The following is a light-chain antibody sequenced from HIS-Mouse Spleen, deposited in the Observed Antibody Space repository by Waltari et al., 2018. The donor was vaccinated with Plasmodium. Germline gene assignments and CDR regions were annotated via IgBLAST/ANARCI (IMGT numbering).Light chain of an antibody. J-gene: IGKJ1*01. CDR2: KAS. V-gene: IGKV1-5*03. CDR1: QSNSSW. CDR3: QQYNSYSWT. Sequence: DIQMTQSPSTLSASVGDRVTITCRASQSNSSWLAWYQQKPGKAPKLLIYKASSLERGVPSRFSGSGSGTEFTLTISSLQPDDFATYYCQQYNSYSWTFGQGTKVEIK.